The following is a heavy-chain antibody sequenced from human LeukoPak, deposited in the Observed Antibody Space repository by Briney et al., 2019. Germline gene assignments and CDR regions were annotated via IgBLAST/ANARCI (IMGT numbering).Heavy chain of an antibody. CDR3: ARDAYYYDSSGYFVLDY. CDR1: GFTFSSYS. D-gene: IGHD3-22*01. Sequence: GGSLRLSCAASGFTFSSYSMNWVRQAPGKGLEWVSSISSSSSYIYYADSVKGRFTISRDNAKNSLYLQMNSLRAEDTAVYYCARDAYYYDSSGYFVLDYWGQGTLVTASS. J-gene: IGHJ4*02. V-gene: IGHV3-21*01. CDR2: ISSSSSYI.